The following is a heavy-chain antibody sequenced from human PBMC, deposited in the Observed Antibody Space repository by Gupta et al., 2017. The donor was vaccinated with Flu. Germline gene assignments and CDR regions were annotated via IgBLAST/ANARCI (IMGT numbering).Heavy chain of an antibody. CDR1: Y. J-gene: IGHJ4*02. V-gene: IGHV4-31*02. D-gene: IGHD5-12*01. CDR3: ARTSAYDLRSLFDH. CDR2: IYYTGHT. Sequence: YWGWIRQHPGKGLEWIGYIYYTGHTYYNPSLKSRVTISVDTSKNQFSLRLNSMTAADRAVYYCARTSAYDLRSLFDHWGQGALVTVSS.